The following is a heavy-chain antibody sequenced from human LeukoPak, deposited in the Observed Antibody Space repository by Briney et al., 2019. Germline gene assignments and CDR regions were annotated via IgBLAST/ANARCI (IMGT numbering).Heavy chain of an antibody. J-gene: IGHJ5*02. CDR2: IYTSGST. D-gene: IGHD6-13*01. CDR1: GYSISSGYY. CDR3: ARLGSSWYNWFDP. V-gene: IGHV4-38-2*01. Sequence: SETLSLTCAVSGYSISSGYYWGWIRQPAGKGLEWIGRIYTSGSTNYNPSLKSRVTISVDTSKNQFSLKLSSVTAADTAVYYCARLGSSWYNWFDPWGQGTLVTVSS.